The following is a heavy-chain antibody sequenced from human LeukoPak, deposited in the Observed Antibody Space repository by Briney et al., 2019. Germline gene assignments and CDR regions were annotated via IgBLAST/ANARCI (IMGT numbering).Heavy chain of an antibody. J-gene: IGHJ6*03. CDR3: ARARGEDIVVVPAATPSDYYYYMDV. V-gene: IGHV4-61*02. D-gene: IGHD2-2*01. CDR1: GGSISSGSYY. CDR2: IYTSGST. Sequence: TLSLTCTVSGGSISSGSYYWSWIRQPAGKGLEWIGRIYTSGSTNYNPSLKSRVTISVDTSKNQFSLKLSSVTAADTAVYYCARARGEDIVVVPAATPSDYYYYMDVWGKGTTVTVSS.